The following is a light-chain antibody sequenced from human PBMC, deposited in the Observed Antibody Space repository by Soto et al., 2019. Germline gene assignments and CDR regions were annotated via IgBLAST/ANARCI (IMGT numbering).Light chain of an antibody. J-gene: IGKJ5*01. CDR3: QQVNSYPQT. Sequence: DIQMTQSPSTLSGSVGDRVTITCRASQTISSWWAWYQQKPGKAPKLLIYKASTLKSGVPARFSGSRSGTDFTLTISSLQPEDFATYYCQQVNSYPQTFGQRTRLAIK. V-gene: IGKV1-5*03. CDR1: QTISSW. CDR2: KAS.